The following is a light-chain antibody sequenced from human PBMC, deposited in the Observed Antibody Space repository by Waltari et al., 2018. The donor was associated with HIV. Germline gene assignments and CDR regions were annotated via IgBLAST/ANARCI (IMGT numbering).Light chain of an antibody. V-gene: IGLV1-51*01. CDR1: RSDLGSYS. J-gene: IGLJ3*02. CDR2: DTY. Sequence: QSVLTQPPSVSAAPGQKVTISCSGSRSDLGSYSVSWYQQFPGTAPRRLIFDTYKRPSGIPDRFSASKSGTSATLDITGLQTGDEADYYCATWDNSLSIGVFGGGTKLTVL. CDR3: ATWDNSLSIGV.